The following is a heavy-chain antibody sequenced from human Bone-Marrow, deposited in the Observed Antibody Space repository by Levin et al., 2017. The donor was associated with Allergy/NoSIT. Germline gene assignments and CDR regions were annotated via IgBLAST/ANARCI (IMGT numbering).Heavy chain of an antibody. D-gene: IGHD6-13*01. CDR3: ARSLGSSRWMGNWFDT. Sequence: RPSETLSLTCSVSGGSTSSSNDCWVWIRQSPGKGLEWIGSIYYGGNTYYSASLESRVAISVDTSKNQFSLNLNSVTAADTAIYYWARSLGSSRWMGNWFDTWGQGTQVTVSS. J-gene: IGHJ5*02. V-gene: IGHV4-39*01. CDR1: GGSTSSSNDC. CDR2: IYYGGNT.